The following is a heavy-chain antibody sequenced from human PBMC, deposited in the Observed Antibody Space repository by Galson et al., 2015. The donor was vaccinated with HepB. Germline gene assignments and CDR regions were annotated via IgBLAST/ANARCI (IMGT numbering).Heavy chain of an antibody. D-gene: IGHD2-21*02. Sequence: RYAIHWVRQAPGKGLEWVAFISYDGSNKFYGEFVKGRFTISRDNSKNTVYVQMNRLKPEDTAVYYCARDMGKVTPNYFDYWGQGTLVTVSS. CDR1: RYA. CDR3: ARDMGKVTPNYFDY. CDR2: ISYDGSNK. V-gene: IGHV3-30-3*01. J-gene: IGHJ4*02.